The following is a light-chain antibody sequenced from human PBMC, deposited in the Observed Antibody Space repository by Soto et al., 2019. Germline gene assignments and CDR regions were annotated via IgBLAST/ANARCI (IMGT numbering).Light chain of an antibody. CDR1: SSDVGGYNY. Sequence: QSALTQPASVSGSPGQSITISCTGTSSDVGGYNYVFWYQHPPGKAPKLMIYDVTNRPSGVSNRFSGSKSGNTASLTISGLRAEDEADYYCTSYTSSSTYVFGTGTKVTVL. CDR2: DVT. V-gene: IGLV2-14*03. J-gene: IGLJ1*01. CDR3: TSYTSSSTYV.